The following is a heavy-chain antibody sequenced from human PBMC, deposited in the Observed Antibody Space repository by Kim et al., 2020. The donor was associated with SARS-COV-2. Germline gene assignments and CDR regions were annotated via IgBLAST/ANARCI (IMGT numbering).Heavy chain of an antibody. CDR3: AKGRQCQLRGLRWYVMDV. D-gene: IGHD2-2*01. J-gene: IGHJ6*02. V-gene: IGHV3-30*02. Sequence: VKGRLTISRDSSKNSLYLQMNSMRAEDTAVYYCAKGRQCQLRGLRWYVMDVWGQGTTVTVSS.